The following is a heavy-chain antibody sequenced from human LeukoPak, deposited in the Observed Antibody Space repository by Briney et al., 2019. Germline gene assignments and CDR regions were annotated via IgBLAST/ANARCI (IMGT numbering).Heavy chain of an antibody. Sequence: PSQTLSLTCAVSGGSISSGGYSWSWIRQPPGTGLEWIGYIYHSGSTYYNPSLKSRVTISVDRSKNQFSLKLSSVTAADTAVYYCAREVAAGFNYWGQGTLVTVSS. CDR3: AREVAAGFNY. CDR2: IYHSGST. CDR1: GGSISSGGYS. J-gene: IGHJ4*02. D-gene: IGHD2-15*01. V-gene: IGHV4-30-2*01.